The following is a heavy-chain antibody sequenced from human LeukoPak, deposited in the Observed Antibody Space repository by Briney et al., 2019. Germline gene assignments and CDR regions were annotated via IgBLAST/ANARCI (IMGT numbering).Heavy chain of an antibody. CDR2: IYYSGST. CDR3: ARVGVGVVVAATQSLGAFDI. D-gene: IGHD2-15*01. Sequence: SQTLSLTCTVSGGSISSGGYYWSWIRQHPGKGLEWIGYIYYSGSTYYNPSLKSRVTISVDTSKNQFSLKLSSVTAADTAVYYCARVGVGVVVAATQSLGAFDIWGQGTMVTVSS. CDR1: GGSISSGGYY. V-gene: IGHV4-31*03. J-gene: IGHJ3*02.